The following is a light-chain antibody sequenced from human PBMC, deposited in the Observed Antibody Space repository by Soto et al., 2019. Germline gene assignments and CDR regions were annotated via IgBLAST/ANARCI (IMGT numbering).Light chain of an antibody. Sequence: QSALTQPASVSGSPGQSITISCTGTSNDVGGYDHVSWYQHYPGKAPQLIIYEAANRPSGLSNRFSGSKSGNTASLTISGLQAEDEADYYCCSFASTNAWVFGGGTKLTVL. V-gene: IGLV2-14*01. J-gene: IGLJ3*02. CDR2: EAA. CDR1: SNDVGGYDH. CDR3: CSFASTNAWV.